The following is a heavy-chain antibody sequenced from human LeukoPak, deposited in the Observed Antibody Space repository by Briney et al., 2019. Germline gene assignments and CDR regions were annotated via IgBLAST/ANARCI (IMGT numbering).Heavy chain of an antibody. CDR3: ASQYSSGPPPPDY. Sequence: ASVKVSCKASGYTFTGYYMHWVRQAPGQGLEWMGWINPNSGGTNYVQKFQGRVTMTRDTSISTAYMELSRLRSDDTAVYYCASQYSSGPPPPDYWGQGTLVTVSS. CDR2: INPNSGGT. D-gene: IGHD6-19*01. CDR1: GYTFTGYY. J-gene: IGHJ4*02. V-gene: IGHV1-2*02.